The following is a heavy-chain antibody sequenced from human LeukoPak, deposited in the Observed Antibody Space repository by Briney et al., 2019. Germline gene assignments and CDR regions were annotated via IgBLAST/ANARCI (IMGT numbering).Heavy chain of an antibody. V-gene: IGHV3-48*03. J-gene: IGHJ4*02. Sequence: GGSLRLSCAASGFTFSSYEMSWVRKAPGKGLEWVSYISSRSTTIYYADSVKGRFTISRDNAKDSLYLQMSSLRAEDTAVYYCARDGYYFGYWGQGTLVTVSS. CDR1: GFTFSSYE. CDR2: ISSRSTTI. CDR3: ARDGYYFGY.